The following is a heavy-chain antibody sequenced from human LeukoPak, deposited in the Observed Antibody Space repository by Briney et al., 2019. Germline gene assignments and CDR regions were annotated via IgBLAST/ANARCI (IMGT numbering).Heavy chain of an antibody. CDR3: ARGPMDSGYTYFDY. Sequence: SETLSLTCAVSGGSISSSNWWSWVRQPPGKGLEWIGYFSYSGSTNYTPSLKSRVTISIDTSKNQFSLKLSSVTAADTAMYYCARGPMDSGYTYFDYWGQGTLVSVAS. J-gene: IGHJ4*02. CDR2: FSYSGST. CDR1: GGSISSSNW. V-gene: IGHV4-4*02. D-gene: IGHD5-12*01.